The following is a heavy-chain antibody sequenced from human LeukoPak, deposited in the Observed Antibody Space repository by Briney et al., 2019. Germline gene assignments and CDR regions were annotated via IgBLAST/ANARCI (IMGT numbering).Heavy chain of an antibody. CDR1: GYTFTSYG. V-gene: IGHV1-18*01. CDR3: ARDSAMAASLSAFDI. CDR2: ISAYNGNT. J-gene: IGHJ3*02. Sequence: GASVKVSCKASGYTFTSYGISWVRQAPGQGLEWMGWISAYNGNTNYAQKLQGRVTMTTDTSTSTAYMELRSLRSDDTAVYYCARDSAMAASLSAFDIWGQGTMVTVSS. D-gene: IGHD5-18*01.